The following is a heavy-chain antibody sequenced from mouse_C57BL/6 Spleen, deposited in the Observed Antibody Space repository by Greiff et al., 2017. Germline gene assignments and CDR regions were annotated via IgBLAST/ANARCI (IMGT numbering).Heavy chain of an antibody. V-gene: IGHV1-55*01. CDR3: ARWMNCYDVGGYFDY. CDR2: IYPGSGST. J-gene: IGHJ2*01. Sequence: QVQLQQPGAELVKPGASVKMSCKASGYTFTSYWITWVKQRPGQGLEWIGDIYPGSGSTNYNEKFKSKATLTVDTSSSTAYMQLSSLTSDDSAVYYCARWMNCYDVGGYFDYWGQGTTLTVSS. CDR1: GYTFTSYW. D-gene: IGHD2-12*01.